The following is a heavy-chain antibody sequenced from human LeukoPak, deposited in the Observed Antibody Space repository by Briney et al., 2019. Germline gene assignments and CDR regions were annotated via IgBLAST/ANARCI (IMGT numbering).Heavy chain of an antibody. Sequence: GSSVKVSCKASGGTFSSYAISWVRQATGQGLEWMGWMNPNSGNTGYAQKFQGRVTMTRNTSISTAYMELSSLRSEDTAVYYCARGLRLRITFGGVRRFDPWGQGTLVTVSS. CDR3: ARGLRLRITFGGVRRFDP. D-gene: IGHD3-16*01. V-gene: IGHV1-8*02. J-gene: IGHJ5*02. CDR1: GGTFSSYA. CDR2: MNPNSGNT.